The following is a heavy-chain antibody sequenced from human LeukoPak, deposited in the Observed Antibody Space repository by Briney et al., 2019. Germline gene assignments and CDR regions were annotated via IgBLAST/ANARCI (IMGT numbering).Heavy chain of an antibody. CDR1: GFTVSSNY. CDR2: IYSGGST. CDR3: ARDRAYGGNSVGY. Sequence: GGSLRLSCAASGFTVSSNYMSWVRQAPGNGLEWVSVIYSGGSTYYADSVKGRFTISRDNSKNTLYLQMNSLRAEDTAVYYCARDRAYGGNSVGYWGQGTLVTVSS. J-gene: IGHJ4*02. V-gene: IGHV3-53*01. D-gene: IGHD4-23*01.